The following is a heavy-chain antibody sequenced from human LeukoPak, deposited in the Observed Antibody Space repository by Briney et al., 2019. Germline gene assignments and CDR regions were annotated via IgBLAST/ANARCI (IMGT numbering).Heavy chain of an antibody. Sequence: SETLSLTCAVYGGSFSGYYWSWIRQPPGKGLEWIGEINHSGSTNNNPSLKSRVTISVDTSKNQFSLKLSSVTAADTAVYYCARSIAQYNWFDPWGQGTLVTVSS. D-gene: IGHD6-13*01. CDR1: GGSFSGYY. CDR3: ARSIAQYNWFDP. V-gene: IGHV4-34*01. CDR2: INHSGST. J-gene: IGHJ5*02.